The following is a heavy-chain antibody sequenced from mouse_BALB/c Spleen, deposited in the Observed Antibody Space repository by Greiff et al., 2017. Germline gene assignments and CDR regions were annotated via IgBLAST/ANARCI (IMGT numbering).Heavy chain of an antibody. J-gene: IGHJ2*01. D-gene: IGHD1-1*01. Sequence: EVQGVESGGGLVQPGGSRKLSCAASGFTFSSFGMHWVRQAPEKGLEWVAYISSGSSTIYYADTVKGRFTISRDNPKNTLFLQMTSLRSEDTAMYYCARSITTVVFDYWGQGTTLTVSS. CDR3: ARSITTVVFDY. V-gene: IGHV5-17*02. CDR2: ISSGSSTI. CDR1: GFTFSSFG.